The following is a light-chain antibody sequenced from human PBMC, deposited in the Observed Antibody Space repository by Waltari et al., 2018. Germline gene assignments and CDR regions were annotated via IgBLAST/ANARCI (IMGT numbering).Light chain of an antibody. J-gene: IGKJ2*01. Sequence: EIVLTQSPGTLSLSPGERATLSCRASQSVNSNYLAWYQQKPGQAPRPLIYGASSRAPGIPDRFSGSGSGTDFIFTISRLEPEDFAVYYCQQYGSSPPYTFGQGTKLEIK. V-gene: IGKV3-20*01. CDR3: QQYGSSPPYT. CDR2: GAS. CDR1: QSVNSNY.